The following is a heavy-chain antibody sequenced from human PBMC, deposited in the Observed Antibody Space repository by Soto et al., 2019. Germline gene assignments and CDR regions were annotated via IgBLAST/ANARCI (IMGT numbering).Heavy chain of an antibody. CDR1: GFTFSSYG. V-gene: IGHV3-33*01. CDR3: ARDLEHQWLAFYGMND. Sequence: PGGSLRLSCAASGFTFSSYGMHWVRQAPGKGLDWVAVIWYDGSNKYYADSVKVRFTISRDNSKNTLYLQMNSRRAEDTAVYHCARDLEHQWLAFYGMNDVGQGTTDTVSS. D-gene: IGHD6-19*01. J-gene: IGHJ6*01. CDR2: IWYDGSNK.